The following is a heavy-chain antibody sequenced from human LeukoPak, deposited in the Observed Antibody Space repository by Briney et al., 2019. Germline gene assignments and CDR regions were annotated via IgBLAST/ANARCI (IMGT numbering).Heavy chain of an antibody. Sequence: PGGSLRLSCAASGFTYSSYAMSWVRQAPGKGLEWVSAISGSGGSTYYADSVKGRFTISRDDSKNTLYLQMNSLRAEDTAVYYCAKGIRGSTHYFDYWGQGTLVTVSS. V-gene: IGHV3-23*01. CDR2: ISGSGGST. D-gene: IGHD3-16*01. CDR1: GFTYSSYA. J-gene: IGHJ4*02. CDR3: AKGIRGSTHYFDY.